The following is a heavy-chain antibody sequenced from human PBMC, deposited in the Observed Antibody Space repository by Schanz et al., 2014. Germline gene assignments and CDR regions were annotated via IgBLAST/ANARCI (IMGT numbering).Heavy chain of an antibody. Sequence: QVQLRESGPGLVKPSQTLSLTCAVSGDSISRGGYYWSWLRQHPGKGLEWIGYISFSGYTYYSPTLKSRVTMSLDTSKNQFSLMLTSVNVADTAVYYCARAVGATNLDYWGQGTLVTVSS. V-gene: IGHV4-31*11. D-gene: IGHD1-26*01. CDR1: GDSISRGGYY. J-gene: IGHJ4*02. CDR3: ARAVGATNLDY. CDR2: ISFSGYT.